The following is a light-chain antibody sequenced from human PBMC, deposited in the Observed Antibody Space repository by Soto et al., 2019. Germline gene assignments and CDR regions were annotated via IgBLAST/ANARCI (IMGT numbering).Light chain of an antibody. J-gene: IGKJ4*01. V-gene: IGKV1-12*01. CDR1: QGISSR. CDR2: SAS. Sequence: DIPMTQSPSSVSASVGDRVTITCRASQGISSRLAWYQQKPGKAPNLLIYSASSLQSGVPSRFSGSGSETDFTLTIGSLQPEDFATYYCQQSNSFPLTCGGGTKVEIK. CDR3: QQSNSFPLT.